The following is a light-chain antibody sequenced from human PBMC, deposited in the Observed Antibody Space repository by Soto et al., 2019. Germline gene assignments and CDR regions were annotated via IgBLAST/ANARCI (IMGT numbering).Light chain of an antibody. V-gene: IGKV1-5*01. J-gene: IGKJ1*01. CDR3: QQYNMAWT. Sequence: DIQMTQSPSTLSASVGDRVTITCRASQSISSWLAWYQQKPGKAPKLLIYDASSLESGVPSRFSGSGSGTEFTLTISSLHPDDFATYYCQQYNMAWTFGQGTKVEIK. CDR1: QSISSW. CDR2: DAS.